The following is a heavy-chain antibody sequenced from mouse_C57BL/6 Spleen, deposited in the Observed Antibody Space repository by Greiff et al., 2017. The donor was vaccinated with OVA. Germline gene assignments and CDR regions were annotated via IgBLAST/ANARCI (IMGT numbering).Heavy chain of an antibody. V-gene: IGHV1-15*01. D-gene: IGHD2-1*01. CDR3: LYGNHEGFAY. CDR2: IDPETGGT. CDR1: GYTFTDYE. Sequence: QVQLQQSGAELVRPGASVTLSCKASGYTFTDYEMHWVKQTPVHGLEWIGAIDPETGGTAYNQKFKGKAILTADKSSSTAYMELRSLTSEDSAVYYCLYGNHEGFAYWGQGTLVTVSA. J-gene: IGHJ3*01.